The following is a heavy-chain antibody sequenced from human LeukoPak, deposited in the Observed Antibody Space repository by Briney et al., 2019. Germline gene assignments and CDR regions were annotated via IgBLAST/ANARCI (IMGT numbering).Heavy chain of an antibody. Sequence: GGSLRLSCAASGFTVSSNYMSWVRQAPGKGLEWVSVIYSGGSTYYADSVKGRFTISRDNSKNTLYLQMNSLRAEDTAAYYCAIGTRGYSYGSYYFDYWGQGTLVTVSS. V-gene: IGHV3-66*01. D-gene: IGHD5-18*01. CDR2: IYSGGST. J-gene: IGHJ4*02. CDR1: GFTVSSNY. CDR3: AIGTRGYSYGSYYFDY.